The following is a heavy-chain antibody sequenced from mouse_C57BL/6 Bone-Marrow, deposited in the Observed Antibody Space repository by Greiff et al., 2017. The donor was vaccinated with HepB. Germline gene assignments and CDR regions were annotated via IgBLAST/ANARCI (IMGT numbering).Heavy chain of an antibody. J-gene: IGHJ3*01. CDR1: GYTFTSYW. CDR2: IYPGSGST. V-gene: IGHV1-55*01. CDR3: ARDDYAAY. D-gene: IGHD1-1*01. Sequence: VQLQESGAELVKPGASVKMSCKASGYTFTSYWITWVKQRPGQGLEWIGDIYPGSGSTNYNEKFKSKATLAVDTSSSTAYMQLSSLTSEDSAVYYCARDDYAAYWGQGTLVTVSA.